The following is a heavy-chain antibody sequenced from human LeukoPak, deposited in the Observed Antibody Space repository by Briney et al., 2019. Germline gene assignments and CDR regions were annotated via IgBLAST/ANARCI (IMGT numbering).Heavy chain of an antibody. CDR3: SRVEYSYALRVCDL. J-gene: IGHJ3*01. V-gene: IGHV4-4*07. CDR2: IYTSGST. Sequence: SETLSLTCTVSGGSISSYYWSWIRQPAAKGLEWIGRIYTSGSTNYNPSLKSRVTISLDTSKNQFSPKLSSVTAGDAAVCYCSRVEYSYALRVCDLGGQETSVTVSS. CDR1: GGSISSYY. D-gene: IGHD5-18*01.